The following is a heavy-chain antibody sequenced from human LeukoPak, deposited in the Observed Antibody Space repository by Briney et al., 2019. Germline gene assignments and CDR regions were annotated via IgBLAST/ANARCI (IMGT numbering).Heavy chain of an antibody. J-gene: IGHJ2*01. CDR3: ARGLKEMATITSYFDL. CDR2: INHSGST. D-gene: IGHD5-24*01. CDR1: GGSFSGYY. V-gene: IGHV4-34*01. Sequence: PSETLSLTCAVYGGSFSGYYWSWIRQPPGKGLEWIGEINHSGSTNYNPSLKSRVTISVDTSKNQFSLKLSSVTAADTAVYYCARGLKEMATITSYFDLWGRGTLVTVSS.